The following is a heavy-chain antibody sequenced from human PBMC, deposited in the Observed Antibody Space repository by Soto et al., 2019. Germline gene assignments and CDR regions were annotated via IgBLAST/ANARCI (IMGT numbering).Heavy chain of an antibody. D-gene: IGHD3-10*02. CDR1: GFSLSTNGVG. CDR2: IYWDDDK. V-gene: IGHV2-5*02. CDR3: AHSPRITMYDY. Sequence: QITLKESGPTLVKPTQTLTLTCTFSGFSLSTNGVGVGWIRQPPGRALEWLALIYWDDDKRYSPSLKSRLTITKDTSKNRVVLTMTNMDPVDTATYYCAHSPRITMYDYWGQGTLVTVSS. J-gene: IGHJ4*02.